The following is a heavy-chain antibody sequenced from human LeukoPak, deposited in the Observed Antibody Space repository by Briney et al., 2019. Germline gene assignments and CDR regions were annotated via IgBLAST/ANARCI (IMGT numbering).Heavy chain of an antibody. CDR3: ARGRGVTVGYNWFDP. D-gene: IGHD4-23*01. CDR2: TYYRSKWYN. CDR1: GDRVSSNSAA. V-gene: IGHV6-1*01. Sequence: SQTLSLTCAISGDRVSSNSAAWNWIRQSPSRGLEWLGRTYYRSKWYNDYAVPVKSRITINPDTSKNQFSLQLNSVTPEDTAVYYCARGRGVTVGYNWFDPWGQGTLVTVSS. J-gene: IGHJ5*02.